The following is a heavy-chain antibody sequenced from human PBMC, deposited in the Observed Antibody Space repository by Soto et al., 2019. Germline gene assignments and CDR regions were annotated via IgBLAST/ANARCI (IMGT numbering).Heavy chain of an antibody. V-gene: IGHV5-51*01. J-gene: IGHJ5*02. D-gene: IGHD2-2*01. CDR2: IYPGDSDT. CDR1: GYSFTSYW. CDR3: ARGYCTTTICDPWFDH. Sequence: GESLKISCTGVGYSFTSYWIGWVRQMPGKGLEWMGIIYPGDSDTGYSPSFQGQVTISADKSITTAYLQWSSLKASDTAMYYCARGYCTTTICDPWFDHWGQGTLVTVSS.